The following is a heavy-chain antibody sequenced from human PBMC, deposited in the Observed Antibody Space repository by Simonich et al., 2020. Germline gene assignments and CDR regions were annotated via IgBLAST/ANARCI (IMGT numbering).Heavy chain of an antibody. CDR3: ARGLRVAAAGTAFQH. CDR2: INHSEST. V-gene: IGHV4-34*01. D-gene: IGHD6-13*01. CDR1: GGSFSGYY. J-gene: IGHJ1*01. Sequence: QVQLQQWGAGLLKPSETLSLTCAVYGGSFSGYYWSWIRQPPGKGLEWIGEINHSESTHYTPSLKSRVTISVETSKNQFSLKLSSVTAADTAVYYCARGLRVAAAGTAFQHWGQGTLVTVSS.